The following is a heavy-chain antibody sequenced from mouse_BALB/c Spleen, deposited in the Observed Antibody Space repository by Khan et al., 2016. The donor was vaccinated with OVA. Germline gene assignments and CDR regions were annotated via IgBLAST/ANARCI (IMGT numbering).Heavy chain of an antibody. V-gene: IGHV3-2*02. CDR2: ISYSGNT. Sequence: EVQLQESGPGLVKPSQSLSLTCTVTGYSITSEFAWNWIRQFPGNKLEWMGYISYSGNTRYNPSLKSLISIHRDTSRNQFFLQLNSVTTEDTATYYCARKDYYDYDPFPYWGQGTLVTVSA. CDR3: ARKDYYDYDPFPY. J-gene: IGHJ3*01. CDR1: GYSITSEFA. D-gene: IGHD2-4*01.